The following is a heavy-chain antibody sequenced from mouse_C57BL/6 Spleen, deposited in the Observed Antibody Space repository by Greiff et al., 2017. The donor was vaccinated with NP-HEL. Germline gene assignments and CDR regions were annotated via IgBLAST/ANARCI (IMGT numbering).Heavy chain of an antibody. CDR2: IDPSDSYT. V-gene: IGHV1-69*01. CDR1: GYTFTSYW. CDR3: ARGGSSSYYFDY. Sequence: VQLQQSGAELVMPGASVKLSCKASGYTFTSYWMHWVKQRPGQGLEWIGEIDPSDSYTNYNQQFKGKSTLTVDKSSSTAYMQLSSLTSEDSAVYYCARGGSSSYYFDYWGQGTTLTVSS. J-gene: IGHJ2*01. D-gene: IGHD1-1*01.